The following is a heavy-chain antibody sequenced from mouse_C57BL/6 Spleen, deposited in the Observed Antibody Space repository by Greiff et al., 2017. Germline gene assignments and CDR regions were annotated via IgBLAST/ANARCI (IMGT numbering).Heavy chain of an antibody. CDR2: IWSGGST. CDR1: GFSLTSYG. D-gene: IGHD2-3*01. V-gene: IGHV2-2*01. CDR3: ARRSDGYYDYYAMDY. J-gene: IGHJ4*01. Sequence: VQLVESGPGLVQPSQSLSITCTVSGFSLTSYGVHWVRQSPGKGLEWLGVIWSGGSTAYNAAFISRLSISKDNSKSQVFFKMNSLQADDTAIYYCARRSDGYYDYYAMDYWGQGTSVTVSS.